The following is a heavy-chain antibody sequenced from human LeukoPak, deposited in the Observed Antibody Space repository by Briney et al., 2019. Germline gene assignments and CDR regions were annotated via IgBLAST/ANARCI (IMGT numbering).Heavy chain of an antibody. CDR3: ARESSGYYY. J-gene: IGHJ4*02. D-gene: IGHD3-22*01. Sequence: PSETLSLTCGVFGGSFSGYSWSWIRQPPGKGLEWIGYIYHSGSTYYNPSLKSRVTISVDRSKNQFSLKLSSVTAADTAVYYCARESSGYYYWGQGTLVTVSS. V-gene: IGHV4-30-2*01. CDR1: GGSFSGYS. CDR2: IYHSGST.